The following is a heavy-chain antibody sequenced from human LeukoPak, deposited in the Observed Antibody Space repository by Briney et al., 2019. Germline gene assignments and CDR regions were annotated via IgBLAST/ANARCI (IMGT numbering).Heavy chain of an antibody. CDR1: GYIFSIYW. CDR2: IYPGDSDT. J-gene: IGHJ4*02. D-gene: IGHD4-23*01. V-gene: IGHV5-51*01. Sequence: GESLKISCKGSGYIFSIYWIAWVRQMPGKGLEWMGIIYPGDSDTRYSPSFQGQVTISADKSISTAYLQWSSLKASDSAMYYCARHVDYGGNSGLEGWGQGTLATVSS. CDR3: ARHVDYGGNSGLEG.